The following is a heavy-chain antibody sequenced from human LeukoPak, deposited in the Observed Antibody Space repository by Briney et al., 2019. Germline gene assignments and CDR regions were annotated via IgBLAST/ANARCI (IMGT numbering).Heavy chain of an antibody. Sequence: PGGSLRLSCAASGFTFSSYAMSWVRQAPGKGLEWVSTISVSGDTTYYADSVKGRFTISRDNSKNTLYLQMNSLRAEDTAVYYCAKASVEMAAIVAFDIWGQGTMVTVSS. D-gene: IGHD5-24*01. V-gene: IGHV3-23*01. CDR1: GFTFSSYA. J-gene: IGHJ3*02. CDR3: AKASVEMAAIVAFDI. CDR2: ISVSGDTT.